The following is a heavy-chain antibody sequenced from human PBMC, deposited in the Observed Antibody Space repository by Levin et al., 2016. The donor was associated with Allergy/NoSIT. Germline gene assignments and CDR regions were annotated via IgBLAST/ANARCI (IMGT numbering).Heavy chain of an antibody. J-gene: IGHJ5*02. Sequence: WVRQAPGQGLEWMGWISAYNGNTNYAQKLQGRVTMTTDTSTSTAYMELRSLRSDDTAVYYCARGGCSSTSCYFGWFDPWGQGTLVTVSS. V-gene: IGHV1-18*01. CDR2: ISAYNGNT. D-gene: IGHD2-2*01. CDR3: ARGGCSSTSCYFGWFDP.